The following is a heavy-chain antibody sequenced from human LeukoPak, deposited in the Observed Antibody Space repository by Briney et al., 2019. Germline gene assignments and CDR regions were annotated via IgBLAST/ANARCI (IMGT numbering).Heavy chain of an antibody. D-gene: IGHD4-11*01. J-gene: IGHJ4*02. CDR3: ARGEDSAN. V-gene: IGHV1-2*06. CDR2: INPNTGST. Sequence: GASVKVSCKASGYTFTGYYMHGVRQAPGQGLEWMGRINPNTGSTNYAQRFQGRDTLTRDNYIDTAYMELKRLRSDDTAMYYCARGEDSANWGQGTLVIVSS. CDR1: GYTFTGYY.